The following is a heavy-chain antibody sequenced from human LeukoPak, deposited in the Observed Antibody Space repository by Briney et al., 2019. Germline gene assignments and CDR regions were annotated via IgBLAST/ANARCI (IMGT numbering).Heavy chain of an antibody. CDR2: ISWNSGSI. V-gene: IGHV3-9*01. CDR1: GFIFDDYA. Sequence: GGSLRLSCAASGFIFDDYAMHWVRQAPGKGLEWVSGISWNSGSIGYADSVKGRFTISRDNAKNSLYLQMNSLRAEDTALYYCAKARGYCSSTSCYGGFDYWGQGTLVTVSS. J-gene: IGHJ4*02. D-gene: IGHD2-2*01. CDR3: AKARGYCSSTSCYGGFDY.